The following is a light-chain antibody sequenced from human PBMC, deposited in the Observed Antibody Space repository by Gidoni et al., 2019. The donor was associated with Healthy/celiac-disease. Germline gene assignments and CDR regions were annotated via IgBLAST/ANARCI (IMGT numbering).Light chain of an antibody. Sequence: SYVLPQTPSVSVAPGKTARITCGGTNLGSKSVNWYQQKPGQAPVLVVSDESARPSGSPARFSGSNSGNTATLTIRSVEAGDEADYYCQVWDSLEVFGGGTTLTVL. V-gene: IGLV3-21*03. J-gene: IGLJ3*02. CDR3: QVWDSLEV. CDR1: NLGSKS. CDR2: DES.